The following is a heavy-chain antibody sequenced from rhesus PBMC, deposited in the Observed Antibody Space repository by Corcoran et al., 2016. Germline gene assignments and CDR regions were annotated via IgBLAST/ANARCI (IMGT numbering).Heavy chain of an antibody. CDR2: IYGSGGGT. V-gene: IGHV4-106*01. CDR3: ARVPGYFDY. CDR1: GGSISDDYY. J-gene: IGHJ4*01. Sequence: QVQLQESGPGLVKPSETLSLTCAASGGSISDDYYWSWIRQPPGKGLEWIGYIYGSGGGTNYNPSLKNRVTISMDTSKDQFSLKLSSVTAADTAVYYCARVPGYFDYWGQGVLVTVSS.